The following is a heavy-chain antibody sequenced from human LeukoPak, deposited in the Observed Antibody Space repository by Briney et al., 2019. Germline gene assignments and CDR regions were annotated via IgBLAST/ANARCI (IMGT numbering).Heavy chain of an antibody. CDR1: GYTFTSYD. D-gene: IGHD5-24*01. CDR2: MNPNSGNT. V-gene: IGHV1-8*01. Sequence: ASVKVSCKASGYTFTSYDINWVRQATGQGLEWMGWMNPNSGNTGYAQKFQGRVTITADESTSTAYMELSSLRSEDTAVYYCARDREGGGYYFDYWGQGTLVTVSS. J-gene: IGHJ4*02. CDR3: ARDREGGGYYFDY.